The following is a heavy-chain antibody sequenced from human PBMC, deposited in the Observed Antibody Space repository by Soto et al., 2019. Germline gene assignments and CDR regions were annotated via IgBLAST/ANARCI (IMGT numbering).Heavy chain of an antibody. CDR3: ARVYAGINDYGDYVVDERGPFDI. CDR1: GGSISSGGYY. V-gene: IGHV4-31*03. D-gene: IGHD4-17*01. J-gene: IGHJ3*02. CDR2: IYYSGST. Sequence: PSETLSLTCTVSGGSISSGGYYWSWIRQHPGKGLEWIGYIYYSGSTYYNPSLKSRVTISVDTSKNQFSLKLSSVTAADTAVYYCARVYAGINDYGDYVVDERGPFDIWGQGTMVTVSS.